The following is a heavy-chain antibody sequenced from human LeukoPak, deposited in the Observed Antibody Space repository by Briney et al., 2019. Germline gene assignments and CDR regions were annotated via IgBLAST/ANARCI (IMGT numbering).Heavy chain of an antibody. CDR1: GFTFSRYA. J-gene: IGHJ4*02. CDR2: ISGSGGST. V-gene: IGHV3-23*01. D-gene: IGHD5-18*01. Sequence: PGGSLRLSCAASGFTFSRYAMSWVRQAPGKGLEWVSAISGSGGSTYYADSVKGRFTISRDNSKNTLYLQMNSVRAEDTAVYFCAKGVGGYTIGYYFDYWGQGTPVTVSS. CDR3: AKGVGGYTIGYYFDY.